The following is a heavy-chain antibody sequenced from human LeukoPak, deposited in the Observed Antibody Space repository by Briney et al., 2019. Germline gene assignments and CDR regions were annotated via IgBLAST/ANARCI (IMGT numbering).Heavy chain of an antibody. CDR3: ARASDPWLQLT. D-gene: IGHD5-24*01. J-gene: IGHJ5*02. CDR1: GFTFSSYS. Sequence: NLGGSLRLSCAASGFTFSSYSMNWVRQAPGKGLEWVSSISSSSSYIYYADSVKGRFTISRDNAQTSLYLQMNSLRAEDTAVYYCARASDPWLQLTWGQGTLVTVSS. CDR2: ISSSSSYI. V-gene: IGHV3-21*04.